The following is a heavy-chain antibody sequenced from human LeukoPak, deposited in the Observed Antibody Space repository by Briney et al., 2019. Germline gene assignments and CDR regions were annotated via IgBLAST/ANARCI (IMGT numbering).Heavy chain of an antibody. CDR1: GFTFSTSA. D-gene: IGHD5-12*01. Sequence: GGSLRLSCAASGFTFSTSAMSWVRQAPGKRLEWVSAISGSGDSTYYPDSVKGRVTISRDNSKNTLYLQVNSLRAEDTAVYYCAKCGNSGCHLIDYWGQGTLVTVSS. V-gene: IGHV3-23*01. CDR3: AKCGNSGCHLIDY. J-gene: IGHJ4*02. CDR2: ISGSGDST.